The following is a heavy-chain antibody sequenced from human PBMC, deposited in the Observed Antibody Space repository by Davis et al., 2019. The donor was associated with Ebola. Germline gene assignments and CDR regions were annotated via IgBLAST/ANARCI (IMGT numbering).Heavy chain of an antibody. CDR1: GGSMTSGGNY. J-gene: IGHJ6*03. D-gene: IGHD6-19*01. CDR2: TYYSGTT. CDR3: ARVPVLHSIAVAGNYYYYYMDV. V-gene: IGHV4-31*03. Sequence: LRLSCTVSGGSMTSGGNYWTWVRQFPGKGLEWIGHTYYSGTTSYTPSLEGRITISVDTSKNQFYLQLTSVTGADAAVYFCARVPVLHSIAVAGNYYYYYMDVWGKGTTVTVSS.